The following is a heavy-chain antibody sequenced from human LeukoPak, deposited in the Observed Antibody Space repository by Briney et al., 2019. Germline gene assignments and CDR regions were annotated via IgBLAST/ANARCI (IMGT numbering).Heavy chain of an antibody. J-gene: IGHJ4*02. V-gene: IGHV3-21*01. CDR1: GFTFSSYS. Sequence: PGGSLRLSCAASGFTFSSYSMNWVRQAPGKGLEWVSSISSSSSYIYYADSVKGRFTISGDNAKNSLYLQMNSLRAEDTAVYYCARALVGATSGGFDYWGQGTLVTVSS. CDR2: ISSSSSYI. CDR3: ARALVGATSGGFDY. D-gene: IGHD1-26*01.